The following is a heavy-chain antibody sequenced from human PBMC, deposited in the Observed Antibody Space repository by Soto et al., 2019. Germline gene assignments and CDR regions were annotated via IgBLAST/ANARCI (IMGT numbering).Heavy chain of an antibody. CDR2: IYSGGST. Sequence: GGSLRLSCAAPGFTVSCNYMSWVRQAPGKGLEWVSVIYSGGSTYYADSVKGRFTISRDNSKNTLYLQMNSLRAEDTAMYYCARDGSSGWYDYYYYGMDVWGQGTTVTSP. D-gene: IGHD6-19*01. CDR1: GFTVSCNY. V-gene: IGHV3-53*01. CDR3: ARDGSSGWYDYYYYGMDV. J-gene: IGHJ6*02.